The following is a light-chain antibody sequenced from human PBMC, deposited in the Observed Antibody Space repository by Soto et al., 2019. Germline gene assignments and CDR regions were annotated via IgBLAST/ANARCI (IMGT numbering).Light chain of an antibody. CDR1: SSNIGAGYD. CDR2: GNS. Sequence: QSVLTQPPSVSGAPGQRVTISCTGSSSNIGAGYDVHWYQQLPGTAPKLLIYGNSNRPSGVPDRFSGSKSGTSASLAITGLQAEDEADYYCQSYDSSLSSPLWVFGTGTKLTVL. J-gene: IGLJ1*01. V-gene: IGLV1-40*01. CDR3: QSYDSSLSSPLWV.